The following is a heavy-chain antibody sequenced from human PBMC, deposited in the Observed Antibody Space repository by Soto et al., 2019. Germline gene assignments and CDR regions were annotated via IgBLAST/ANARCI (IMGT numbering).Heavy chain of an antibody. V-gene: IGHV3-7*01. CDR3: ARDPAWGSLDY. CDR1: GFTFSSYW. D-gene: IGHD7-27*01. CDR2: IKQDGSEK. Sequence: GGSLRLSCAASGFTFSSYWMSWFRQAPGKGLEWVANIKQDGSEKYYVDSVKGRFTISRDNAKNSLYLQMNSLRAEDTALYYCARDPAWGSLDYWGLGTLVTVSS. J-gene: IGHJ4*02.